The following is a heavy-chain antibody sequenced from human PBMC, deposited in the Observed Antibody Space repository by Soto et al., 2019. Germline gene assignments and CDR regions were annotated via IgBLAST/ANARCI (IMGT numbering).Heavy chain of an antibody. CDR2: ISAYNGNT. D-gene: IGHD3-22*01. CDR1: GYTFTIYG. Sequence: ASVXVSCKSSGYTFTIYGIILVLQAPGQGLEWMGWISAYNGNTNYAQKLQGRVTMTKDTSTSTAYMELRSLRSEDTAVYYCARDRGYYDSSGNNWLETWGQGTLVTVS. CDR3: ARDRGYYDSSGNNWLET. J-gene: IGHJ5*02. V-gene: IGHV1-18*04.